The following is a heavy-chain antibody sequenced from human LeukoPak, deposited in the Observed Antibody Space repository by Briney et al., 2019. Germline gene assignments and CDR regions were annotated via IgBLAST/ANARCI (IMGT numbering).Heavy chain of an antibody. J-gene: IGHJ4*02. CDR1: GFTVSSNY. CDR3: AKAYDFWSGHFDY. D-gene: IGHD3-3*01. V-gene: IGHV3-53*01. CDR2: IYSGGST. Sequence: GGSLRLSCAASGFTVSSNYMSWVRQAPGKGLEWVSVIYSGGSTYYADSVKGRFTISRDNSKNTLYLQMNSLRAEDTAVYYCAKAYDFWSGHFDYWGQGTLVTVSS.